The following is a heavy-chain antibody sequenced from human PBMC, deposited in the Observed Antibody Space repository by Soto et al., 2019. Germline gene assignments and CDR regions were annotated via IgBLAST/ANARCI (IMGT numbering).Heavy chain of an antibody. CDR2: IFSNDEK. D-gene: IGHD3-9*01. V-gene: IGHV2-26*01. Sequence: SGPTLVNPTETLTLTCTVSGFSLSNARMGVSWIRQPPGKALEWLAHIFSNDEKSYNTSLKSRLTISKDTSKSQVVLTMTNMDPVDTATYYCARTREDYDILTGYSLTFDYWGQGTLVTVSS. CDR1: GFSLSNARMG. J-gene: IGHJ4*02. CDR3: ARTREDYDILTGYSLTFDY.